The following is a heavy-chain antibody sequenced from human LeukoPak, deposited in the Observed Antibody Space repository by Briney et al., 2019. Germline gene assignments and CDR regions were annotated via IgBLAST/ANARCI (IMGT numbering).Heavy chain of an antibody. J-gene: IGHJ4*02. V-gene: IGHV5-10-1*01. Sequence: GESLKISCKISGYTFPTYWITWVRQMPGKGLEWMGRIDPSTSSTNYSPSFRGRVTISADKSVDTAYLQWSSLKASDTAVYYCARLADYWGQGTLVTVSP. CDR3: ARLADY. CDR1: GYTFPTYW. CDR2: IDPSTSST.